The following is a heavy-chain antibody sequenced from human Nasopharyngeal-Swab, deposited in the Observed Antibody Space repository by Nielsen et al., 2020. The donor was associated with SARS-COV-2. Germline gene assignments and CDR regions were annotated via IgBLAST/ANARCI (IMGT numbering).Heavy chain of an antibody. CDR1: GGSISSSNW. V-gene: IGHV4-4*02. Sequence: SETLSLTCAVSGGSISSSNWWSWVRQPPGKGLEWIGYIYYSGSTYYNPSLKSRVTISVDTSKNQFSLKLSSVTAADTAVYYCARGDYGGNSVDYWGQGTLVTVSS. CDR3: ARGDYGGNSVDY. D-gene: IGHD4-23*01. J-gene: IGHJ4*02. CDR2: IYYSGST.